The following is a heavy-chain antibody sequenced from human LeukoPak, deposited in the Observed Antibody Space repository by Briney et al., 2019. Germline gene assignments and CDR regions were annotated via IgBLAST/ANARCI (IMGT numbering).Heavy chain of an antibody. V-gene: IGHV4-39*01. CDR3: ARNLGAVAGTRWFDP. CDR2: IYYSGST. CDR1: GGSISSSSYY. J-gene: IGHJ5*02. D-gene: IGHD6-19*01. Sequence: SETLSLTCTVSGGSISSSSYYWCWIRQPPGKGLEWIGSIYYSGSTYYNPSLKSRVTISVDTSKNQFSLKLSSVTAVDTAVYYCARNLGAVAGTRWFDPWGQGTLVTVSS.